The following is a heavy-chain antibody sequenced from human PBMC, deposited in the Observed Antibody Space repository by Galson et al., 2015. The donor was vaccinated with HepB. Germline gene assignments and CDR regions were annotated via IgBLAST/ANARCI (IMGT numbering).Heavy chain of an antibody. CDR2: IYWDDDK. CDR1: GFSLSTSGVG. D-gene: IGHD5-12*01. J-gene: IGHJ3*02. Sequence: PALVKPTQTLTLTCTFSGFSLSTSGVGVGWIRQPPGKALEWLALIYWDDDKRYSPSLKSRLTITKDTSKNQVVLTMTNMDPVDTATYYCAHRQEGLSGYDLRGVDAFDIWGQGTMVTVSS. CDR3: AHRQEGLSGYDLRGVDAFDI. V-gene: IGHV2-5*02.